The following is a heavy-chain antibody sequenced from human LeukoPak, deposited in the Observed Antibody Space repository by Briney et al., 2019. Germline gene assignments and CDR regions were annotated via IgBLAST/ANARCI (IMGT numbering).Heavy chain of an antibody. Sequence: PGGSLRVSCAASGFTSSSYAMSWVRQGLGKGLEWVSAISGSGGSTYYGDSVKGRFTISRDNSKNTLYLQMNSLRAEDTAVYYCARLTGYFRGVDYWGQGTLVTVSS. D-gene: IGHD3-9*01. CDR3: ARLTGYFRGVDY. J-gene: IGHJ4*02. CDR2: ISGSGGST. CDR1: GFTSSSYA. V-gene: IGHV3-23*01.